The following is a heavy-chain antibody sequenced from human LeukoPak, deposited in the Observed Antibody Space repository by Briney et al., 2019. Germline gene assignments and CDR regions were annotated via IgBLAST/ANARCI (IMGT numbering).Heavy chain of an antibody. CDR3: AKDRQQLANLEY. CDR1: GFTFSTYG. J-gene: IGHJ4*02. D-gene: IGHD6-13*01. Sequence: PGGSLRLSCAATGFTFSTYGMTWVRQAPGKGLEWVSGIGGSGDSTYYADSVKGRFTISRDNSRNTVYLQMNSLRAEDTAVYHCAKDRQQLANLEYWGQGTLVTVSS. CDR2: IGGSGDST. V-gene: IGHV3-23*01.